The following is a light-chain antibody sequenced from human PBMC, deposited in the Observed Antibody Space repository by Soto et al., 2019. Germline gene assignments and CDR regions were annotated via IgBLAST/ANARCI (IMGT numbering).Light chain of an antibody. V-gene: IGKV3-15*01. J-gene: IGKJ1*01. CDR3: QQYNNWPGT. Sequence: DIVMTQSPATLSVSPGERATLSCKASQSVSSNLAWYQQKPGQAPRLLIYGASTRATGIPARFSGSGSGTEFTLTISSLQSEDVAVYYCQQYNNWPGTFDQGTKVDIK. CDR1: QSVSSN. CDR2: GAS.